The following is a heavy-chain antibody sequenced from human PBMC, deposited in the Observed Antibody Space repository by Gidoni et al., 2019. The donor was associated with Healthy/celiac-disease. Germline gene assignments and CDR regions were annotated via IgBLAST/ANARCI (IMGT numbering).Heavy chain of an antibody. Sequence: EVQLVESGGGLVKPGGSLRLSCAASGFTFNNAWMSWVRQAPGKGLEWVGRIKSKTDGGTTDYAAPVKGRFTISRDDSKNTLYLQMNSLKTEDTAVYYCTTGTYYYDSTNYYYMDVWGKGTTVTVS. CDR2: IKSKTDGGTT. CDR1: GFTFNNAW. CDR3: TTGTYYYDSTNYYYMDV. D-gene: IGHD3-22*01. J-gene: IGHJ6*03. V-gene: IGHV3-15*01.